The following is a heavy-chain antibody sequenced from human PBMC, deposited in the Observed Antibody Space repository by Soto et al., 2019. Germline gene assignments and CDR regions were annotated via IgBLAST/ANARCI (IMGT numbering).Heavy chain of an antibody. J-gene: IGHJ5*02. D-gene: IGHD5-12*01. CDR3: ARQNRDGYNYDP. CDR1: GGSISSSSYY. V-gene: IGHV4-39*01. Sequence: SETLSLTCTVSGGSISSSSYYWGWIRQPPGKGLEWIGSIYYSGSTYYNPSLKSRVTISVDTSKNQFSLKLSSVTAADTAVYYCARQNRDGYNYDPWGQGTLVTVSS. CDR2: IYYSGST.